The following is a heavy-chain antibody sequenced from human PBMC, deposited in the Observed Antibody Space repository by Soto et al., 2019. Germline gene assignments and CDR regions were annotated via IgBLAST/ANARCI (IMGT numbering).Heavy chain of an antibody. J-gene: IGHJ6*02. V-gene: IGHV4-61*01. CDR2: IYYSGGT. D-gene: IGHD3-10*01. Sequence: QVQLQESGPGLVKPSETLSLTCTVSGGSVSSGSYYWSWIRQPPGKGLEWIGYIYYSGGTNYNPSLKSRVTISVDTSKNQFSLKLSSVTAADTAVYYCARIFYYGSGSYYKRPYYYGMDVWGQGTTVTVSS. CDR3: ARIFYYGSGSYYKRPYYYGMDV. CDR1: GGSVSSGSYY.